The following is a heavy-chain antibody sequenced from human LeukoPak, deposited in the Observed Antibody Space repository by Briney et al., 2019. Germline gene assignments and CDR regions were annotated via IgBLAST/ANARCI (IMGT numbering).Heavy chain of an antibody. CDR2: IKQDGSAN. CDR1: GFTFTSYW. J-gene: IGHJ6*03. CDR3: ARGFPIDYMDV. Sequence: GGSLRLSCAASGFTFTSYWMSWVRQAPGKGLEWVGNIKQDGSANNYVASEKGRFIIFKDNAKNSLYLQMNSLRAEDTAVYYCARGFPIDYMDVWGKGTTVTVSS. V-gene: IGHV3-7*04. D-gene: IGHD3-3*01.